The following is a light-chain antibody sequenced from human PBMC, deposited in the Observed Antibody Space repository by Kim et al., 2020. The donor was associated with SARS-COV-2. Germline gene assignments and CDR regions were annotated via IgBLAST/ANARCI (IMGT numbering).Light chain of an antibody. Sequence: ASVGDRVTITCRASQTISTYLNRYQQKPGKAPNILISAASSLKSEVPSRFSGSGSGTYFTLTISSMQPEDFATYYCQHSYTTPVTFGQGTRLEIK. CDR1: QTISTY. CDR3: QHSYTTPVT. J-gene: IGKJ5*01. V-gene: IGKV1-39*01. CDR2: AAS.